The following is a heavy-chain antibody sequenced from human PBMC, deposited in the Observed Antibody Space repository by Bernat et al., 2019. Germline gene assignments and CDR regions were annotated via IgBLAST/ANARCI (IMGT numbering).Heavy chain of an antibody. Sequence: QLQLQESGPGLVKPSETLSLTCTVSGGSISSSSYYWGWIRQPPGKGLEWIGSIYYSGSTYYNQSLKSRVTISVDTSKNQFSLKLSSVTAADTAVYYCARRSDVHGCGGDCYLGFWFDPWGQGTLVTVSS. CDR2: IYYSGST. D-gene: IGHD2-21*02. J-gene: IGHJ5*02. V-gene: IGHV4-39*01. CDR1: GGSISSSSYY. CDR3: ARRSDVHGCGGDCYLGFWFDP.